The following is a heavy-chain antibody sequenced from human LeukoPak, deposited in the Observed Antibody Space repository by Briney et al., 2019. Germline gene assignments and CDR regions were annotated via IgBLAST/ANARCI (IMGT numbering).Heavy chain of an antibody. V-gene: IGHV1-69*04. J-gene: IGHJ3*02. CDR1: GGTFSCYT. CDR3: ARDRGVDAFDI. CDR2: IIPILGIA. Sequence: SVKVSCKASGGTFSCYTISWVRQAPGQGLEWMGRIIPILGIANYAQKFQGRVTITADKSTSTAYMELSSLRSEDTAVYYCARDRGVDAFDIWGQGTMVTVSS.